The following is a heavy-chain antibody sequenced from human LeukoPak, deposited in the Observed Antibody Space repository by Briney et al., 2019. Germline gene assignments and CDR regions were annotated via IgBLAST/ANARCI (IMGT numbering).Heavy chain of an antibody. D-gene: IGHD1-26*01. Sequence: PSETLSLTCTVSGGSISSYYWSWIRQPAGKGLEWIGRIYTSGSTNYNPSLKSRVTMSVDTSKNQYSRKLRSVTAADTAVYYCAREGARGSYYRVTDAFDIWGQGKMVTVSS. J-gene: IGHJ3*02. CDR2: IYTSGST. CDR1: GGSISSYY. CDR3: AREGARGSYYRVTDAFDI. V-gene: IGHV4-4*07.